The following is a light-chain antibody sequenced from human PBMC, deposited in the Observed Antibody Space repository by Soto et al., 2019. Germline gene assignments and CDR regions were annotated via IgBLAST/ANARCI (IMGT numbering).Light chain of an antibody. CDR3: QQYGSSPIT. Sequence: EIVMMQSPATLYVFPGERATLSCRASQSVSSNLAWYQQKTGQAPRLLIYDASNRATGIPARFSGSGSGTDFTLTISRLEPEDFSVDYCQQYGSSPITFGQGTRLEIK. CDR2: DAS. V-gene: IGKV3D-15*02. J-gene: IGKJ5*01. CDR1: QSVSSN.